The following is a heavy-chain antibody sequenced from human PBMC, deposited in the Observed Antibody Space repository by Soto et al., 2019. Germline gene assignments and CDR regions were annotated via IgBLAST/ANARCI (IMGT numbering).Heavy chain of an antibody. CDR1: GGTFSSYA. CDR3: AREGGSPGHDAFDI. D-gene: IGHD3-16*01. Sequence: ASVKVSCKASGGTFSSYAISWVRQAPGQGLEWMGGIIPIFGTANYAQKFQGRVTMTRDTSTSTVYMELSSLRSEDMAVYYCAREGGSPGHDAFDIWGQGTMVTVSS. CDR2: IIPIFGTA. J-gene: IGHJ3*02. V-gene: IGHV1-69*05.